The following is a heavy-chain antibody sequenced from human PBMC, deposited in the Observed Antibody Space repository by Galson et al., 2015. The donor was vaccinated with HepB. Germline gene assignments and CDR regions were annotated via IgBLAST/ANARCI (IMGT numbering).Heavy chain of an antibody. J-gene: IGHJ4*02. V-gene: IGHV3-30*04. CDR1: GFTLTNHA. D-gene: IGHD1-26*01. CDR3: ARGRDSNSGPLEY. CDR2: ISDDGAYK. Sequence: SLRLSCAASGFTLTNHAMHWVRQAPGKGLEWLTLISDDGAYKYYADSVKGRFIISRDTSKNTLFLQMNNLRPEDTANYYCARGRDSNSGPLEYWGQGTLVTVSS.